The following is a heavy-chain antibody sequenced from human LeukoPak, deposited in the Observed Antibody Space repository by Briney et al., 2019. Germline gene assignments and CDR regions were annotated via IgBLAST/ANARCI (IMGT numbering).Heavy chain of an antibody. CDR1: GYTFTSYD. D-gene: IGHD6-19*01. J-gene: IGHJ6*03. Sequence: GASVKVSCKASGYTFTSYDINWVRQATGQGLEWMGWMNPNSGNTGYAQKFQGRVTMTRNTSISTAYMELSSLRSEDTAVYYCARGHRQWLFHYYYMDVWGKGTTVTISS. CDR2: MNPNSGNT. CDR3: ARGHRQWLFHYYYMDV. V-gene: IGHV1-8*01.